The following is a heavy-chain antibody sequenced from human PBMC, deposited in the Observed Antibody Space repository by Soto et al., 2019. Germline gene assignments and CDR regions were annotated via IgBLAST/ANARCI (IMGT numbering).Heavy chain of an antibody. D-gene: IGHD3-22*01. J-gene: IGHJ6*02. V-gene: IGHV4-39*01. CDR3: ASHRSYYYDSSGYLYYYYYGMDV. CDR1: GGSISSSSYY. Sequence: SETLSLTCTVSGGSISSSSYYWGWIRQPPGKGLEWIGSIYYSGSTYYNPSLKSRVTISVDTSKNQFSLKLSSVTAADTAVYYCASHRSYYYDSSGYLYYYYYGMDVWGQGTTVTVSS. CDR2: IYYSGST.